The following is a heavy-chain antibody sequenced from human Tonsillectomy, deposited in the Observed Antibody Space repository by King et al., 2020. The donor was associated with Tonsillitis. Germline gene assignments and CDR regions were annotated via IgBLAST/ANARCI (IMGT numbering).Heavy chain of an antibody. CDR1: GFSLSTSGVT. J-gene: IGHJ4*02. D-gene: IGHD3-22*01. CDR2: IFWNDDK. CDR3: ARLRAAYYYDSSGYYTSDY. Sequence: TLKESGPTLVKPTQTLTLTCTFSGFSLSTSGVTVGWIRQPPEKALEWLALIFWNDDKRYSPSLKRRLTITKDTAKKQVVLRMTNMDPVDTATYFCARLRAAYYYDSSGYYTSDYWGQGTLVTVSS. V-gene: IGHV2-5*01.